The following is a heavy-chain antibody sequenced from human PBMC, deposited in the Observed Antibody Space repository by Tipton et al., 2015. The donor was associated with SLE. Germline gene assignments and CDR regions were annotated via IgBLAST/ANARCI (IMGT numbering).Heavy chain of an antibody. CDR2: IYYSGST. CDR3: ARDADSSSWYYFDY. CDR1: GGSISSYY. Sequence: TLSLTCTVSGGSISSYYWSWIRQPPGKGLEWIGYIYYSGSTNYNPSLKSRVTISVDTSKNQFSLKLSSVTAADTALYYCARDADSSSWYYFDYWGQGTLVTVSS. V-gene: IGHV4-59*01. J-gene: IGHJ4*02. D-gene: IGHD6-13*01.